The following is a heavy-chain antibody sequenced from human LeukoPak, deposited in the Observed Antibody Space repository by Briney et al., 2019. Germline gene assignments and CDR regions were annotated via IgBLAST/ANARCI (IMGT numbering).Heavy chain of an antibody. CDR1: GFTFNNYA. CDR2: ISYNSGNI. J-gene: IGHJ3*02. CDR3: AKDIRVGATFEAFDI. Sequence: GGSLRLSCAGSGFTFNNYAMSWVRQAPGKGLEWVSGISYNSGNIGYADSVKGRFTISRDNAKKSLYLQMNSLRAEDTALYYCAKDIRVGATFEAFDIWGQGTMVTVSS. V-gene: IGHV3-9*01. D-gene: IGHD1-26*01.